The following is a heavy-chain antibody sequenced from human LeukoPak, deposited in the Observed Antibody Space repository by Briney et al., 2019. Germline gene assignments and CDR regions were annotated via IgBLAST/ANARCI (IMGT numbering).Heavy chain of an antibody. Sequence: GGSLRLSCAASGFTFSSLAMSWVRQAPGKGLEWVSTISGSGHNTHYADSVKGRFTISRDNSENAVYLQMNSLRAEDTAVYYCADPGGSGAQFDLWGRGTLLTVSS. CDR3: ADPGGSGAQFDL. J-gene: IGHJ2*01. CDR1: GFTFSSLA. CDR2: ISGSGHNT. D-gene: IGHD3-10*01. V-gene: IGHV3-23*01.